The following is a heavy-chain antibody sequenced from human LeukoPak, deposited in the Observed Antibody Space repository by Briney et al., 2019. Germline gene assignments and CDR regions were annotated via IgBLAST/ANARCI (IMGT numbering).Heavy chain of an antibody. CDR3: ANGGSIAVATPLDY. CDR2: ITGSGGST. V-gene: IGHV3-23*01. D-gene: IGHD6-19*01. Sequence: GGSLRLSCAASGFTFSSYAMRWVRQAPGKGLEWASGITGSGGSTYYADSVKGRFTISRDNSKNTLYLQMNSLRAEDTAVYYCANGGSIAVATPLDYWGQGTLVTVSS. J-gene: IGHJ4*02. CDR1: GFTFSSYA.